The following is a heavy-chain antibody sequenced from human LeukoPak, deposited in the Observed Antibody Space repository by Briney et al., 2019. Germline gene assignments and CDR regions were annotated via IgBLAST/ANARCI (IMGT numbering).Heavy chain of an antibody. CDR3: AKDLRFGELLPNFDY. Sequence: GGSLRLSCAASGFTFSSYAMSWVRQAPGKGLEWVSAISGSGGSTYCADSVKGRFTISRDNSKNTLYLQMNSLRAEDTAVYYCAKDLRFGELLPNFDYWGQGTLVTVSS. CDR1: GFTFSSYA. CDR2: ISGSGGST. J-gene: IGHJ4*02. V-gene: IGHV3-23*01. D-gene: IGHD3-10*01.